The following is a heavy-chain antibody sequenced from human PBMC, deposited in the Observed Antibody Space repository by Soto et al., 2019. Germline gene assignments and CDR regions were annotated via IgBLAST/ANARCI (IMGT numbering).Heavy chain of an antibody. V-gene: IGHV4-31*03. J-gene: IGHJ4*02. CDR2: IHYSGTT. CDR3: ARDRDSYGFHDY. Sequence: SETLSLTCTVSGGSISGGGSYWSWIRQHPGKGLEWIGYIHYSGTTYYNPSLKSRITISIDTSKKEFSLKLTSVTAADTAVYYCARDRDSYGFHDYWGQGTLVTVSS. CDR1: GGSISGGGSY. D-gene: IGHD5-18*01.